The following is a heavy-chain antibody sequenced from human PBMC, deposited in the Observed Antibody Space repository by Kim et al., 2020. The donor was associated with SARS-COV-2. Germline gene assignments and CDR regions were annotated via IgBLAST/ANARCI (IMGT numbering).Heavy chain of an antibody. J-gene: IGHJ4*02. Sequence: SETLSLTCTVSGGSISSYYWSWIRQPPGKGLEWIGYIYYSGSTNYNPSLKSRVTISVDTSKNQFSLKLSSVTAADTAVHYCARHALWFGELWYFDYWGQGTLVTVSS. CDR1: GGSISSYY. V-gene: IGHV4-59*08. CDR2: IYYSGST. D-gene: IGHD3-10*01. CDR3: ARHALWFGELWYFDY.